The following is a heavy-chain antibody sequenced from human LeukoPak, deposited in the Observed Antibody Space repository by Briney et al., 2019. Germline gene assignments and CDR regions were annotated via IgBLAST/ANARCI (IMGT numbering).Heavy chain of an antibody. Sequence: ASVKVSCTASGYTFTGYYMHWVRQAPGQGLEWMGWINPNSGGTNYAQKFQGRVTMTTDTSTSTAYMELRSLRSDDTAVYYCARDPAFDYWGQGTLVTVSS. V-gene: IGHV1-2*02. CDR2: INPNSGGT. J-gene: IGHJ4*02. CDR3: ARDPAFDY. CDR1: GYTFTGYY.